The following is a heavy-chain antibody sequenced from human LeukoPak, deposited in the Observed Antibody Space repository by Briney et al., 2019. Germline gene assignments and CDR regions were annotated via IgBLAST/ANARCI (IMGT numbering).Heavy chain of an antibody. V-gene: IGHV3-15*01. CDR3: TTDPYVLRYFDWLLEGPNFDY. D-gene: IGHD3-9*01. CDR1: GFTFSNAW. J-gene: IGHJ4*02. CDR2: IKSKTDGGTT. Sequence: GGSLRLSCVASGFTFSNAWMSWVRQAPGKGLEWVGRIKSKTDGGTTDYAAPVKGRFTISRDDSKNTLYLQMNSLKTEDTAVYYCTTDPYVLRYFDWLLEGPNFDYWGQGTLVTVSS.